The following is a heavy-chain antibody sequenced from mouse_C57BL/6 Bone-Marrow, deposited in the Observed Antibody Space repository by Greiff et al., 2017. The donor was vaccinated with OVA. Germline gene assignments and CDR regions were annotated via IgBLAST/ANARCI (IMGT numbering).Heavy chain of an antibody. V-gene: IGHV1-54*01. CDR2: INPGSGGT. Sequence: VQLQQSGAELVRPGTSVKVSCKASGYAFTNYLLAWVKQRPGQGLEWIGVINPGSGGTNSNEKFKGKATLTADKSSSTAYMQLSSLTSEDSAVYFWARSDLLISVFDVWGTGTTVTVSS. J-gene: IGHJ1*03. D-gene: IGHD2-10*01. CDR3: ARSDLLISVFDV. CDR1: GYAFTNYL.